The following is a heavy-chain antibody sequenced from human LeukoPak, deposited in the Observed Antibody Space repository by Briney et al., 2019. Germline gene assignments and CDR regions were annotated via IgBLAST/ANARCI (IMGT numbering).Heavy chain of an antibody. Sequence: GGSLRLSCVASGFTFNNFAMTWVRQAPGKGLKWVAAISGNAVGTYYADSVKGRFTISRDSSTNTLFLHMNSLSAEDTSVYYCGKSIIPDVRPVFDFWGRGTLVTVSS. J-gene: IGHJ4*02. D-gene: IGHD3-10*02. V-gene: IGHV3-23*01. CDR3: GKSIIPDVRPVFDF. CDR1: GFTFNNFA. CDR2: ISGNAVGT.